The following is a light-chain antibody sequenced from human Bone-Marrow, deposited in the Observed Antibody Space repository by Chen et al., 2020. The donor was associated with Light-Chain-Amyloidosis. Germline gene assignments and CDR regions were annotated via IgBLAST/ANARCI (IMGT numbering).Light chain of an antibody. V-gene: IGLV3-1*01. CDR3: QAWDTGTVV. J-gene: IGLJ2*01. Sequence: SFELTQPPSVSVSPGQTANITCSGDKLGDQYACWYQQKPCQYPLLVIFQDNKRPSAIPARCSGANSGDTASLTIGGTPAMDEADDYCQAWDTGTVVFGGGTKLTV. CDR1: KLGDQY. CDR2: QDN.